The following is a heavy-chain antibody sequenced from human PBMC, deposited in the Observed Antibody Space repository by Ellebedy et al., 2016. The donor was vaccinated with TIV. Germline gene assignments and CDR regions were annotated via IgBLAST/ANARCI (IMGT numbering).Heavy chain of an antibody. D-gene: IGHD1-14*01. CDR2: IYHSGST. J-gene: IGHJ6*02. Sequence: SETLSLXXTVSGGSISSSSYYWGWIRQPPGKGLEWIGSIYHSGSTNYNPSLKSRVTISVDKSKNQFSLKLSSVTAADTAVYYCARVPPLGTGISYYYYGMDVWGQGTTVTVSS. V-gene: IGHV4-39*07. CDR1: GGSISSSSYY. CDR3: ARVPPLGTGISYYYYGMDV.